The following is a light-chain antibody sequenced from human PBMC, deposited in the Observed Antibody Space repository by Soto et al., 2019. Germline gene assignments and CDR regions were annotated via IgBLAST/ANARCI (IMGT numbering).Light chain of an antibody. J-gene: IGLJ2*01. CDR1: SSDVGLYNY. CDR2: EVI. V-gene: IGLV2-8*01. CDR3: SSYAGSNNVV. Sequence: QSVLTQPASVSGSPGQSITISCTGTSSDVGLYNYVSWYQQHPGKAPKLMIYEVIKRPSGVPDRFSGSKSGNTASLTVSGLQAEDEADYYCSSYAGSNNVVFGGGTKVTVL.